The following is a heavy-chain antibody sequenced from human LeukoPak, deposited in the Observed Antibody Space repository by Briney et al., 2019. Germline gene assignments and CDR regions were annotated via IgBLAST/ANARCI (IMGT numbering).Heavy chain of an antibody. CDR3: ARGGITGTTFDAFDI. V-gene: IGHV4-34*01. J-gene: IGHJ3*02. CDR1: GGSFSGYY. D-gene: IGHD1-7*01. Sequence: SETLSLTCAVYGGSFSGYYWSWIRQPPGKGLEWIGEINHSGSTNYNPSLKSRVTISVDTSKNQFSLKLSSVTAVDTAVYYCARGGITGTTFDAFDIWGQGTMVTVSS. CDR2: INHSGST.